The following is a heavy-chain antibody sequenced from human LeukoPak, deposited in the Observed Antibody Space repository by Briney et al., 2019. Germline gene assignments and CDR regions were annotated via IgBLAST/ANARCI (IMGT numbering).Heavy chain of an antibody. CDR1: GGSISSSSYY. D-gene: IGHD5-18*01. CDR3: ARDLNGYSYGYSDY. J-gene: IGHJ4*02. CDR2: IYYSGST. V-gene: IGHV4-39*07. Sequence: PSETLSLTCTVSGGSISSSSYYWGWIRQPPGKGLEWIGSIYYSGSTYYNPSLKSRVTISVDTSKNQFSLKLSSVTAADTAVYYCARDLNGYSYGYSDYWGQGTLVTVSS.